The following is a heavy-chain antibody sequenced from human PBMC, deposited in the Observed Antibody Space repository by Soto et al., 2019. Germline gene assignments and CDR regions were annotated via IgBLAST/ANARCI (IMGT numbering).Heavy chain of an antibody. CDR2: IKSKTDGGTT. V-gene: IGHV3-15*02. D-gene: IGHD3-3*01. J-gene: IGHJ3*02. CDR3: TTDITIFGVALDAFDI. CDR1: GFTFSNAW. Sequence: EVQLLDSGGTLVQIGGSLRLSCAASGFTFSNAWMSWVRQAPGKGLEWVGRIKSKTDGGTTDYAAPVKGRFTISRDDSKNTLYLQMNSLKTEDTAVYYCTTDITIFGVALDAFDIWGQGTMVTVSS.